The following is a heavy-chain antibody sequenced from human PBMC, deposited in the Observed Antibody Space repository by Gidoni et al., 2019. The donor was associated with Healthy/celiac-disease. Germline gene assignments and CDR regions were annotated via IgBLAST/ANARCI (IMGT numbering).Heavy chain of an antibody. CDR1: GYTFTSYD. CDR2: MKPNRGNT. V-gene: IGHV1-8*01. CDR3: ARGRVPPDY. Sequence: QVQLVPSGAAVKKPGASVNVSCKASGYTFTSYDINWVRQATGQGLEWMGWMKPNRGNTGYAKKCQGRVTMNRNNSISTAYMELSSLRSEDTAVYYCARGRVPPDYWGQGTLVTVSS. D-gene: IGHD1-1*01. J-gene: IGHJ4*02.